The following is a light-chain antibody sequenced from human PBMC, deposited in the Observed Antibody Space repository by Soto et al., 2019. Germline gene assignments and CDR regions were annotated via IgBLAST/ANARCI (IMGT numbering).Light chain of an antibody. CDR2: DTS. CDR3: QQYGTSEII. V-gene: IGKV3-20*01. Sequence: EFGVTKSPGTLSLSPGERATLSCRASQSVSNSYVAWYQQKSGQAPRLLIYDTSSRVTGIPDRFSGSGSGTDFTLTISRLEPEDFAVFYCQQYGTSEIIFGQGTRLEIK. J-gene: IGKJ5*01. CDR1: QSVSNSY.